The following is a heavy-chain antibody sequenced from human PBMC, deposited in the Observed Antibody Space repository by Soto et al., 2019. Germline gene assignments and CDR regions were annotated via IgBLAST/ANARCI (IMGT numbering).Heavy chain of an antibody. J-gene: IGHJ4*02. CDR1: GFTFSTYW. V-gene: IGHV3-7*01. CDR2: IKYDGSEK. Sequence: EVQLVESGGGLIQPGGSLRLSCAASGFTFSTYWMTWVRQAPGKGLEWVANIKYDGSEKIYVDSVKGRFTISRDNAKNSLYLQMNSLRAEDTAVYFCARESYGDYDPEGLFDYWGQGTLVTVSS. D-gene: IGHD4-17*01. CDR3: ARESYGDYDPEGLFDY.